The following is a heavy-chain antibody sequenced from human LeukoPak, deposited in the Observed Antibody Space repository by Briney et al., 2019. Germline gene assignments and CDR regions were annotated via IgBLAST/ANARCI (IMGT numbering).Heavy chain of an antibody. Sequence: SETLSLTCSVSGGSISSSSYFWGWIRQPPGRGLEWIGSIYYSGTTYYNPSLKSRVTISVDTSENQFSLKLSSVTAADTAVYYCAGERGEEYSSGWYKTNYFYNWGQGIRVTVSS. V-gene: IGHV4-39*02. CDR3: AGERGEEYSSGWYKTNYFYN. J-gene: IGHJ4*02. D-gene: IGHD6-19*01. CDR1: GGSISSSSYF. CDR2: IYYSGTT.